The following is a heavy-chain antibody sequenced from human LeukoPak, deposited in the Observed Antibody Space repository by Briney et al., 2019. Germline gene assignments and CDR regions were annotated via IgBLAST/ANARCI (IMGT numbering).Heavy chain of an antibody. Sequence: GGSLRLSCAASGFTVSSNYMSWVRQAPGKGLEWVSVIYSGGSTYYADSVKGRFTISRDNSKNTLYLQMNSLRAEDTAVYYCARGDYYGSGSYYNVFDYWGQGTLVTVSS. CDR1: GFTVSSNY. V-gene: IGHV3-53*01. CDR2: IYSGGST. CDR3: ARGDYYGSGSYYNVFDY. J-gene: IGHJ4*02. D-gene: IGHD3-10*01.